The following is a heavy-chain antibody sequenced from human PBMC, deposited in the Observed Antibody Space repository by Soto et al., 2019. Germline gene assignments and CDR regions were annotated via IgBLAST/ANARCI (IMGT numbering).Heavy chain of an antibody. J-gene: IGHJ6*02. CDR1: GYTFTSYG. D-gene: IGHD6-19*01. CDR2: VSPYNGHT. V-gene: IGHV1-18*01. Sequence: QVQLVQSGGEVKKPGASVKVSCKTSGYTFTSYGIIWVRQAPGQGFECLGWVSPYNGHTKYVERLQGRFTMTTDTSTGTAYMELRSLRSDDTAVYYCARSGWNSPYYFHDMDVWGQGTTVIVSS. CDR3: ARSGWNSPYYFHDMDV.